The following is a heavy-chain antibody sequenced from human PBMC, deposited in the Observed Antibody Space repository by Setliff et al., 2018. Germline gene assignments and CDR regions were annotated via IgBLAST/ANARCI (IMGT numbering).Heavy chain of an antibody. Sequence: QPGGSLRLSCSASGFTFSSLWMAWVRQAPGKGLEWVANINQGGSDQFYVESVKGRFTISRDNAKNSLSLQMNNLRTEDTAVYYCFGAGTCSYWGQGTLVTVSS. V-gene: IGHV3-7*01. CDR1: GFTFSSLW. CDR2: INQGGSDQ. CDR3: FGAGTCSY. J-gene: IGHJ4*02. D-gene: IGHD3-10*01.